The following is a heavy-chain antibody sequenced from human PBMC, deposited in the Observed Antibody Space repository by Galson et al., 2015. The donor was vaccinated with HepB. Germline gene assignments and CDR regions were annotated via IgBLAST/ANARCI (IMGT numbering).Heavy chain of an antibody. J-gene: IGHJ2*01. CDR1: GYSFTSYW. CDR3: ARRSYYYDSSGYTETSYWYFDL. V-gene: IGHV5-51*03. CDR2: IYPGDSDT. Sequence: QSGAEVKKPGESLKISCKGSGYSFTSYWIGWVRQMPGKGLEWMGIIYPGDSDTRYSPSFQGQVTISADESISTAYLQWSSLKASDTAMYYCARRSYYYDSSGYTETSYWYFDLRGRGTLVTVSS. D-gene: IGHD3-22*01.